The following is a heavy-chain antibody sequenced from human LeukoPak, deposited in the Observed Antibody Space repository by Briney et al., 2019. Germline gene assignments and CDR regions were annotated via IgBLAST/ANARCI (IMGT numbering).Heavy chain of an antibody. CDR2: INPNNGDT. CDR1: GHTFTGYY. V-gene: IGHV1-2*04. Sequence: GASVKVSCKPSGHTFTGYYLLWVRQAPGQGLEWMGWINPNNGDTPYTPKFRGWVTMTGDTSITTAYMELSRLMSDDTAVYYCARINLKTSGYYRLDYWGQGTLVTVSS. CDR3: ARINLKTSGYYRLDY. J-gene: IGHJ4*02. D-gene: IGHD3-22*01.